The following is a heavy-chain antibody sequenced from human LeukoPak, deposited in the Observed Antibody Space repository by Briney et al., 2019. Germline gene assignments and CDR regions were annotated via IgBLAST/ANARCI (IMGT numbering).Heavy chain of an antibody. J-gene: IGHJ4*02. CDR3: ARLGG. D-gene: IGHD3-10*01. CDR1: GFTISTYW. CDR2: TNQEGSEK. Sequence: GGSLRLSCAASGFTISTYWMSWVRQAPGKGLEWVANTNQEGSEKYYVDSVKGRFTISRDNAKNSLYLQMNSLRAEDTAVYYCARLGGWGQGTLVTVSS. V-gene: IGHV3-7*01.